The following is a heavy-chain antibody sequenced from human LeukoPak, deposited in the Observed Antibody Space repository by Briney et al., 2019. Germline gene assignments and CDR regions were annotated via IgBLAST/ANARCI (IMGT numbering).Heavy chain of an antibody. Sequence: GGSLRLSCAASGFTFTSYWMHWVRQAPGKGLVWVSRVNSDGSSTTYADSVKGRFAISRDNAKNTLYLQMNSLRAEDTAVYYCARGRYYGMDVWGQGTTVTVSS. CDR2: VNSDGSST. CDR3: ARGRYYGMDV. CDR1: GFTFTSYW. J-gene: IGHJ6*02. V-gene: IGHV3-74*01.